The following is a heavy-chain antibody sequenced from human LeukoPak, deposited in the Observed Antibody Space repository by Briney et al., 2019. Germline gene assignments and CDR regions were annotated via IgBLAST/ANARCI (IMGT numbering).Heavy chain of an antibody. Sequence: GGSLRLSCAASEFTFSSYAMNWVRQAPGKGLEWVSATGSTGVSTFYADSVKGRFTVSRDNSKNTLSLQMNSLRAEDTAVYYCAKDPGVVPAHYFDYWGQGILVTVSS. J-gene: IGHJ4*02. CDR2: TGSTGVST. D-gene: IGHD2-2*01. CDR1: EFTFSSYA. CDR3: AKDPGVVPAHYFDY. V-gene: IGHV3-23*01.